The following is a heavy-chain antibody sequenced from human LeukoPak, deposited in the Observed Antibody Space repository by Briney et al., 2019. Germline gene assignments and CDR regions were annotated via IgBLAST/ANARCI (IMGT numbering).Heavy chain of an antibody. D-gene: IGHD3-10*01. CDR1: GGTFSSYA. Sequence: SVKVSCKASGGTFSSYAISWVRQAPGQGLEWMGGIIPIFGTANYAQKFQGRVTITADKSTSTAYMELSSLRSEDTAVYYCARSLTMVRGYDYWGQGTLVTVSS. V-gene: IGHV1-69*06. J-gene: IGHJ4*02. CDR3: ARSLTMVRGYDY. CDR2: IIPIFGTA.